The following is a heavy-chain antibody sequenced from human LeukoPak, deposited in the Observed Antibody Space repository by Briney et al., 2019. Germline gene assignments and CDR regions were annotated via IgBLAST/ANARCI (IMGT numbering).Heavy chain of an antibody. CDR3: ARDRNYCSSDRCYDVFDI. CDR2: IRGDASRL. V-gene: IGHV3-7*01. D-gene: IGHD6-19*01. Sequence: PGGSLRLSWAASGFTFSSYGMHWVRQAPGKGLEWVANIRGDASRLYYVDSVKGRFTISRDNAKNSLYLQMSNLRAEDTSVYYCARDRNYCSSDRCYDVFDIWGQGTMVTVSS. J-gene: IGHJ3*02. CDR1: GFTFSSYG.